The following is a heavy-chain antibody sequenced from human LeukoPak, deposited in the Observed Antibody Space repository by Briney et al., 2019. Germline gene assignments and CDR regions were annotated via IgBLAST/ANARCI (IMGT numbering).Heavy chain of an antibody. Sequence: PGGPLRLSCAASGYTFSSYSMNWVRQAPGKGLEWVSFISSGSSYIYYGDSVKGRFTISRDNAKKSLYLQMNSLRAEGTAVYFCARSFYDSSGYPNFDYWGQGTLVTVSS. J-gene: IGHJ4*02. CDR2: ISSGSSYI. CDR3: ARSFYDSSGYPNFDY. CDR1: GYTFSSYS. D-gene: IGHD3-22*01. V-gene: IGHV3-21*01.